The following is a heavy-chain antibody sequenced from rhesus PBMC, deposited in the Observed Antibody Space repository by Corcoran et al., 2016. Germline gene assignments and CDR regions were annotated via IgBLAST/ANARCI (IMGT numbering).Heavy chain of an antibody. CDR1: GGSISSSY. J-gene: IGHJ4*01. CDR2: IYGSGSST. CDR3: ARGYSYSY. Sequence: QLQLQESGPGLVKPSETLSVTCAVSGGSISSSYWSWIRQAPGKGLEWIGYIYGSGSSTNYNPSLTSRVTLAVDTSTNQLSLKLSSVTTADTAVYYCARGYSYSYWGQGVLVTVSS. D-gene: IGHD5-36*02. V-gene: IGHV4-169*01.